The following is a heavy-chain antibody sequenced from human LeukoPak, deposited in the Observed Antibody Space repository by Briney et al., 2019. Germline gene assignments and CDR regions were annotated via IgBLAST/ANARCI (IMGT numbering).Heavy chain of an antibody. J-gene: IGHJ4*02. CDR3: ARDPEYSSGYY. CDR1: GYSISSGYY. CDR2: IYHSGST. D-gene: IGHD6-19*01. V-gene: IGHV4-38-2*02. Sequence: SXTLSLTCTVSGYSISSGYYWGWIRPPLGKGLEWIGSIYHSGSTYYNPSLKSRVTISVDTSKNQFSLKLSSVTAADTAVYYCARDPEYSSGYYWGQGTLVTVSS.